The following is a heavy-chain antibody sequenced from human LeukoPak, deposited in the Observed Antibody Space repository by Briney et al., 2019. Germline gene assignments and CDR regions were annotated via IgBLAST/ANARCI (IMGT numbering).Heavy chain of an antibody. D-gene: IGHD4-17*01. J-gene: IGHJ4*02. CDR3: ARLYGDYDY. CDR1: GGSISSGGYS. CDR2: IYHSGST. V-gene: IGHV4-30-2*01. Sequence: SQTLSLTCAVSGGSISSGGYSWSWIRQPPGQGLEWIGYIYHSGSTYYNPSLKSRVTISVDRSKNQFSLKLSSVTAADTAVYYCARLYGDYDYWGQGTLVTVSS.